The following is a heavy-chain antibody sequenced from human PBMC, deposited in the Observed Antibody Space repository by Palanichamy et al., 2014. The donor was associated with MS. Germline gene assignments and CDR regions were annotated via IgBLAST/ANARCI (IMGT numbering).Heavy chain of an antibody. J-gene: IGHJ5*02. CDR2: VSPYNGKT. V-gene: IGHV1-18*01. Sequence: QAHLVQSGAQIKKLGDSVKLSCETSGYSFSAYGISWVRQAPGQGLEWMGWVSPYNGKTDYAEKIQGRVTMTTERSTATAYMELRTLRSDDTAIYYCARASYYNPLGKLDPWGPGTLVIVSS. CDR3: ARASYYNPLGKLDP. CDR1: GYSFSAYG. D-gene: IGHD3-10*01.